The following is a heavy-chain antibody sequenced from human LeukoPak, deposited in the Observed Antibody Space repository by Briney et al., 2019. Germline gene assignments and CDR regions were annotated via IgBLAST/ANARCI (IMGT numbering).Heavy chain of an antibody. Sequence: GGSLRLSCAASGFTFSNYWMHWVRQDPGKGLVWVSFINPDGSTTNYADSVKGRFTISRDNAKNALYLQMNSLRAEDTAVYYCARGGGSYDYWGQGTLVTVSS. CDR2: INPDGSTT. CDR3: ARGGGSYDY. CDR1: GFTFSNYW. D-gene: IGHD1-26*01. V-gene: IGHV3-74*01. J-gene: IGHJ4*02.